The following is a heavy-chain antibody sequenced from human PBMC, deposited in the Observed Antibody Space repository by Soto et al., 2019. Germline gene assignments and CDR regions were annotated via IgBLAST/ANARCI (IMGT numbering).Heavy chain of an antibody. D-gene: IGHD1-26*01. J-gene: IGHJ4*02. CDR2: ISAYNGNT. CDR1: GYTLTSYG. V-gene: IGHV1-18*01. CDR3: ARDLIVGATPPYYFDY. Sequence: QVQLVQSGAEVKKPGASVKVSCKASGYTLTSYGISWVRQAPGQVGGWMGWISAYNGNTNYAQKLQGRVTMTTDTSMSTAYMELRSLRSDDTAVCYCARDLIVGATPPYYFDYWGQGTLVTVSS.